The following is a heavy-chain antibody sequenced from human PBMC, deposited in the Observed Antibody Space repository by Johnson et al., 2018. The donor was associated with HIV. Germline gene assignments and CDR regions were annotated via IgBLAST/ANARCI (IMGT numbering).Heavy chain of an antibody. CDR1: GFTFSSYW. D-gene: IGHD5-18*01. CDR2: IKQDEVNK. CDR3: ARGLRGYSYIDSFDI. J-gene: IGHJ3*02. Sequence: MQLVESGGGLVQPGGSLRLSCAASGFTFSSYWMSWVRQAPGKGLEWVANIKQDEVNKYYVDSVKGRFTISRDNAKNSLYLQMNSLRAEDTALYYCARGLRGYSYIDSFDIWGQGTMVTVSS. V-gene: IGHV3-7*05.